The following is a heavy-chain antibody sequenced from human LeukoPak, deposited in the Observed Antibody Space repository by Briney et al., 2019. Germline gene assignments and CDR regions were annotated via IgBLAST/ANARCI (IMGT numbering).Heavy chain of an antibody. D-gene: IGHD3-22*01. CDR1: VFTFSSYS. Sequence: GGSMRLSCEASVFTFSSYSISWVRQAPGTGLEWVSSIPGSGGATYYADSVRGRFSISRDSSKNTVYLQMNSLRDEDTAVYYCARARPWDSSRSYYFGMDVWGHGTTVTVSS. J-gene: IGHJ6*02. CDR3: ARARPWDSSRSYYFGMDV. CDR2: IPGSGGAT. V-gene: IGHV3-23*01.